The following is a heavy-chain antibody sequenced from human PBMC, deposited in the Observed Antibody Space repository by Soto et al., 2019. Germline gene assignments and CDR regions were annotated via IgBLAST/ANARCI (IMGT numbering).Heavy chain of an antibody. CDR3: ARGYGPGSHPYLPVDY. V-gene: IGHV4-59*01. CDR2: IYSSGSA. D-gene: IGHD3-10*01. Sequence: SETLSLTCTVSNGSITSYYWSRVRQPPGKGLEWIGYIYSSGSASYNPSLKSRVTISLDTSKNQFSLRLSSVTAADTAVYYCARGYGPGSHPYLPVDYWGQGTQVTVSS. CDR1: NGSITSYY. J-gene: IGHJ4*02.